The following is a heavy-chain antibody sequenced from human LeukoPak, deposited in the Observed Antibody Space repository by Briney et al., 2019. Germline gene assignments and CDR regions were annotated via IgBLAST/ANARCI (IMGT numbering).Heavy chain of an antibody. D-gene: IGHD3-10*01. J-gene: IGHJ4*02. CDR2: IYPGDSDT. CDR3: ARSVTMVRGVLGY. CDR1: GYSFTSYW. V-gene: IGHV5-51*01. Sequence: GESLKISCKGSGYSFTSYWIGWVRQMPGKGLEWMGIIYPGDSDTRYSPSFQGQVTISADKSISTAYLQWSSLKASDTAMYCCARSVTMVRGVLGYWGQGTLVTVSS.